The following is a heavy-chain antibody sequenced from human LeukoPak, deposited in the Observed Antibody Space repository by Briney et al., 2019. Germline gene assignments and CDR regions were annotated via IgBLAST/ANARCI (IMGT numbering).Heavy chain of an antibody. D-gene: IGHD1-20*01. Sequence: GGSLILSCAASGFTFSNYAMSWVRQVPGRGLEWVSTISSRGDSTYDADSLKGRFTISRDNSRDTLYLQINSLRPEDTALYYCARNKAITAFFGMDVWGQGTTIIVSS. CDR3: ARNKAITAFFGMDV. CDR2: ISSRGDST. J-gene: IGHJ6*02. CDR1: GFTFSNYA. V-gene: IGHV3-23*01.